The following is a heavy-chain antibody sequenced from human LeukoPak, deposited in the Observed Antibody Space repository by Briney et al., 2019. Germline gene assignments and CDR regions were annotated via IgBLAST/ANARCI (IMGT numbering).Heavy chain of an antibody. CDR2: MNPSGGST. CDR3: ARAGVITAADY. V-gene: IGHV1-46*01. Sequence: ASVNVSCKASGYTFTSYYIHWVRQAPGQGLEWMAIMNPSGGSTSAAQKFQGRVTMTRDTSTSTVYMVLSGLRSEDTAVYYCARAGVITAADYWGQGTLVTVSS. CDR1: GYTFTSYY. D-gene: IGHD3-16*02. J-gene: IGHJ4*02.